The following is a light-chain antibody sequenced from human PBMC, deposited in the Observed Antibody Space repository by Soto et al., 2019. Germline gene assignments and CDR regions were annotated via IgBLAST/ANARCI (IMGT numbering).Light chain of an antibody. CDR2: DAS. Sequence: EIVMTQSPATLSVSPGERATLSCRASQSVSSNLAWYQQKPGQAPRLLIYDASTRASGIPARFSGSGSGTEFTLTISSLQSEDFAVYYCQQYENWPPYTFGQGTKLEIK. J-gene: IGKJ2*01. CDR3: QQYENWPPYT. CDR1: QSVSSN. V-gene: IGKV3-15*01.